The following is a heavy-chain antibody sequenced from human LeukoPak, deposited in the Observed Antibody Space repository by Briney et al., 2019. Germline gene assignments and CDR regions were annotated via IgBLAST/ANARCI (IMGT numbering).Heavy chain of an antibody. CDR2: IYYDESKK. V-gene: IGHV3-33*08. J-gene: IGHJ2*01. CDR1: GFTFSSYG. D-gene: IGHD2-2*01. Sequence: PGGSLRLSCAASGFTFSSYGMHWVRQAPGKGLEWVALIYYDESKKYYADSVQGRFTISRDNSKNMLYLQMNSLRAEDTAVYYCARDRCTICPQNWYFDLWGRGTLVTVSS. CDR3: ARDRCTICPQNWYFDL.